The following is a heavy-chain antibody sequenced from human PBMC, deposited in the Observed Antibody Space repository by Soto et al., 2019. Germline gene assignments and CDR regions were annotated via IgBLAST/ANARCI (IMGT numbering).Heavy chain of an antibody. CDR2: IIPIFGTA. V-gene: IGHV1-69*06. J-gene: IGHJ5*02. CDR3: AGKIAVAGTIWFDP. Sequence: QVQLVQSGAEVKKPGSSVKVSCKASGGTFSSYAISWVRQAPGQGLEWMGGIIPIFGTANYAQKFQGRVTITADKSTSTAYMELISLRSEDTAVDYCAGKIAVAGTIWFDPWGQGTLVTVSS. D-gene: IGHD6-19*01. CDR1: GGTFSSYA.